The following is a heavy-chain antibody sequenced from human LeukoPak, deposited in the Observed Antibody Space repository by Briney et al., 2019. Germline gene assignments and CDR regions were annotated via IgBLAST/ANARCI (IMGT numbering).Heavy chain of an antibody. D-gene: IGHD5-18*01. J-gene: IGHJ3*02. CDR3: AADLDGYSYGYDAFDI. V-gene: IGHV1-58*02. CDR1: GFTFTSSA. Sequence: SVKVSCKASGFTFTSSAMQWVRQARGQRLVWIGWIVVGSGNTNYAQKFQERVTITRDMSTSTAYMELSSPRSEDTAVYYCAADLDGYSYGYDAFDIWGQGTMVTVSS. CDR2: IVVGSGNT.